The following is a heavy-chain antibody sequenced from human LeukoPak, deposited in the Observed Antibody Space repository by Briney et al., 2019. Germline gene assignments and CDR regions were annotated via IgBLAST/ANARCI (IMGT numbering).Heavy chain of an antibody. J-gene: IGHJ1*01. CDR1: GFTFSSYG. D-gene: IGHD1-7*01. CDR2: ISYDGSNK. Sequence: PGRSLRLSCAASGFTFSSYGMHWVRQAPGKGLEWLAVISYDGSNKYFADSVEGRLVVSRDNSNNTLYLHMNTLRPDDTGIYYCAAYHASGTFGYFQHWGQGTLVTVSS. V-gene: IGHV3-30*03. CDR3: AAYHASGTFGYFQH.